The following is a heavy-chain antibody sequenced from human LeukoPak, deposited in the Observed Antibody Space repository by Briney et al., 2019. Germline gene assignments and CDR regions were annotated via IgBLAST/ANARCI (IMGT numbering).Heavy chain of an antibody. V-gene: IGHV4-34*01. D-gene: IGHD2-15*01. CDR3: ASSLWRPGWQLDVYYFDY. CDR2: INHSGST. Sequence: SETLSLTCAVYGGSFSGYYWSWIRQPPGKGLEWIGEINHSGSTNYNQSLKSRVTISVDTSKNQFSLKLSSVTAADTAVYYCASSLWRPGWQLDVYYFDYWGQGTLVTVSS. J-gene: IGHJ4*02. CDR1: GGSFSGYY.